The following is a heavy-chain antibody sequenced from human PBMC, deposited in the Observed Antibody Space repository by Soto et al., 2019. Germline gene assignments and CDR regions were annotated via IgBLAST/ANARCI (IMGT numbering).Heavy chain of an antibody. D-gene: IGHD6-6*01. V-gene: IGHV3-21*01. Sequence: EVQLVESGGGLVKPGGSLRLSCAASGFTFSSYSMNWVRQAPGKGLEWVSSISSSSSYIYYADSVKGRFTISRDNAKNSLYLQMNSLRAEDTAVYYCARDFSTSSSSFYYYYYGMDVWGQGTTVTVSS. CDR2: ISSSSSYI. J-gene: IGHJ6*02. CDR1: GFTFSSYS. CDR3: ARDFSTSSSSFYYYYYGMDV.